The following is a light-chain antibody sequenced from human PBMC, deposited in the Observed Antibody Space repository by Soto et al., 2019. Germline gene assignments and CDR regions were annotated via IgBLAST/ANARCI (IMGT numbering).Light chain of an antibody. CDR2: EVN. CDR1: SSDVGGYNL. CDR3: CSFTSSNTHV. J-gene: IGLJ1*01. Sequence: QSALTQPRSVSGSPGQSVTISCTGTSSDVGGYNLVSWYQQHPGKVPKLILFEVNKRPSGVSGRFSGSKSGNTASLTISGLQAEDEADYYCCSFTSSNTHVFGTGTKVSVL. V-gene: IGLV2-11*01.